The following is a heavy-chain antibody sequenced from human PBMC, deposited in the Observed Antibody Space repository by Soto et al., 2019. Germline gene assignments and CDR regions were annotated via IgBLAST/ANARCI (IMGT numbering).Heavy chain of an antibody. CDR1: GYIFVNYG. V-gene: IGHV1-18*01. CDR3: VMVDNYVTPTPQDV. J-gene: IGHJ6*02. Sequence: QVQLVQSGDEVKKPGASVKVSCKAYGYIFVNYGIAWVRLAAGQGLEWMGWISPYTGNTHSATKVQGRLTMTTDTATSTADMDLGSLTSDDTAVYYCVMVDNYVTPTPQDVWGQGTTVTVSS. D-gene: IGHD3-16*01. CDR2: ISPYTGNT.